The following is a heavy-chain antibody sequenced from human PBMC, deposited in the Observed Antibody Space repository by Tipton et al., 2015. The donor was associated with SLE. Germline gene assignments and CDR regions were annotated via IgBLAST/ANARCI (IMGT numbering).Heavy chain of an antibody. D-gene: IGHD5-12*01. CDR2: ICHSVRI. Sequence: TLSLTCKVSGDSLTSECWGWIRQTPAKGLEWVGYICHSVRINYNPSLKSRVSMSVDKTENQFSLKLYFMAAADTGVYYCARGPWTEYFELWGQGIVVTVSS. V-gene: IGHV4-59*01. CDR3: ARGPWTEYFEL. CDR1: GDSLTSEC. J-gene: IGHJ1*01.